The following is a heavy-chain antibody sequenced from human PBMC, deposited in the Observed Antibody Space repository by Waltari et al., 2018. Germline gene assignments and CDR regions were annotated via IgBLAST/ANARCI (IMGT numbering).Heavy chain of an antibody. CDR3: ASPRDGYNYYDYFDY. J-gene: IGHJ4*02. CDR2: IIPIFGTA. Sequence: QVQLVQSGAEVKKPGSSVKVSCKASGGTFSSYAISWVRQAPGQGLEWMGGIIPIFGTANYAQKFQGRVTITADESTSTAYMELSSLRSEDTVVYYCASPRDGYNYYDYFDYWGQGTLVTVSS. V-gene: IGHV1-69*01. CDR1: GGTFSSYA. D-gene: IGHD5-12*01.